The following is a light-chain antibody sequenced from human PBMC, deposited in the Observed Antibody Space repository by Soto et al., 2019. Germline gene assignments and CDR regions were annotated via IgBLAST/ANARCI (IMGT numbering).Light chain of an antibody. Sequence: QSVLTQPASVSGSPGQSITISCTGTSRNFGGYNYVSWYQQHPGKAPKLMIYDVSNRPSGVSNRFSGSKSGNTASLTISVLQAEDEADYYCSSYTSSSTLYVFGTGTKVTV. CDR2: DVS. CDR3: SSYTSSSTLYV. J-gene: IGLJ1*01. CDR1: SRNFGGYNY. V-gene: IGLV2-14*01.